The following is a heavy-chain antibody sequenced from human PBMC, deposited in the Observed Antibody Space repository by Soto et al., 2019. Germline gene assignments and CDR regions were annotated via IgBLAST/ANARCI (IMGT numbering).Heavy chain of an antibody. V-gene: IGHV4-31*03. CDR2: IYYSGST. CDR1: GGSISSGGYY. J-gene: IGHJ4*02. CDR3: ARERHDYYDSSGYLDY. D-gene: IGHD3-22*01. Sequence: QVQLQESGPGLVKPSQTLSLTCTVSGGSISSGGYYWSWIRQHPGKGLEWIGYIYYSGSTYYSPSLKSRVTISVDTSKKQFSLKLSSVTAADTAVYYCARERHDYYDSSGYLDYWGQGTLVTVSS.